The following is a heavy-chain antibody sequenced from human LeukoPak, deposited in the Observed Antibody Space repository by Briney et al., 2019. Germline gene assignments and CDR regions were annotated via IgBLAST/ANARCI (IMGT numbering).Heavy chain of an antibody. Sequence: GASVKVSCKASGYTFTGYYMHWGRQAPGQGLEWMGWINPNSGGTNYAQKFQGRVTMTRDTSISTAYMELSRLRSDDTAVYYCARSGLQRFLESLPHLPRRFDYWGQGTLVTVPS. D-gene: IGHD3-3*01. CDR3: ARSGLQRFLESLPHLPRRFDY. J-gene: IGHJ4*02. CDR2: INPNSGGT. CDR1: GYTFTGYY. V-gene: IGHV1-2*02.